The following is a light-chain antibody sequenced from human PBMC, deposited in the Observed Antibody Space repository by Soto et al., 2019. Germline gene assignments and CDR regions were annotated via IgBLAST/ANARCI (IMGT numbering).Light chain of an antibody. CDR2: EVN. CDR1: NSHVGAFNL. J-gene: IGLJ1*01. CDR3: CSYAGIRV. V-gene: IGLV2-23*02. Sequence: QSVLTQPASVSASPGQSITISCTGTNSHVGAFNLVSWYQQYPGKAPRLIIYEVNKRPSGISNRFSGSKSGNTASLTISGLQAEDGADYYCCSYAGIRVFGTGTKVTVL.